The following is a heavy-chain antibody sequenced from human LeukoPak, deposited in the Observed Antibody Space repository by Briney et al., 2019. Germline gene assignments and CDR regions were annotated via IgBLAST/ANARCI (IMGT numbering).Heavy chain of an antibody. V-gene: IGHV1-2*02. D-gene: IGHD5-18*01. Sequence: ASVKVSCKASGYTFTGYYMHWVRQAPGQGLEWMGWINPNSGGTNYAQKFQGRVTMTRDTSISTAYMELSRLRSDDTAVYYCARNSYGSDWFDPWGQGTLVTVSS. CDR1: GYTFTGYY. CDR2: INPNSGGT. CDR3: ARNSYGSDWFDP. J-gene: IGHJ5*02.